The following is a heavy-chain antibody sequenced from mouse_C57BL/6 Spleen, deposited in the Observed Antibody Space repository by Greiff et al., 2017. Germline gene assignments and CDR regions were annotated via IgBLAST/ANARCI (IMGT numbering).Heavy chain of an antibody. CDR2: ISSGGDYI. D-gene: IGHD2-12*01. V-gene: IGHV5-9-1*02. CDR3: TRGEYSPYAMDY. Sequence: EVKLLESGEGLVKPGGSLKLSCAASGFTFSSYAMSWVRQTPEKRLEWVAYISSGGDYIYYADTVKGRFTISRDNARNTLYLQMSSLKSEDTAMYYCTRGEYSPYAMDYWGQGTSVTVSS. CDR1: GFTFSSYA. J-gene: IGHJ4*01.